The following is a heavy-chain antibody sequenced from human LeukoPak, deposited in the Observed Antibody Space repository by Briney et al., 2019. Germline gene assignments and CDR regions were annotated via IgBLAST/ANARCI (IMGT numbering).Heavy chain of an antibody. Sequence: SETLSLTCTVSGYSISSGYYWGWIRQPPGKGLEWIGSIYHSGSTYYNPSLKSRVTISVDTSKNQFSLKRSSVTAADRAVYYCARHRYYYRSGSYYGAPYYMDVWGKGTTATISS. J-gene: IGHJ6*03. D-gene: IGHD3-10*01. CDR2: IYHSGST. CDR3: ARHRYYYRSGSYYGAPYYMDV. CDR1: GYSISSGYY. V-gene: IGHV4-38-2*02.